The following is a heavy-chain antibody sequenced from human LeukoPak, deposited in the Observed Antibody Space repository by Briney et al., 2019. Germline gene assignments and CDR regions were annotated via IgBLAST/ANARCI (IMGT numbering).Heavy chain of an antibody. CDR1: GGSISSYF. J-gene: IGHJ4*02. CDR3: ARDRGSSGWYGEGYFDY. Sequence: SETLSLTCTVSGGSISSYFWSWIRQPPGKGLEWIGHIYYSGRTNYSPSLKSRVTISVDTSKNQFSLILISETAADTAVYYCARDRGSSGWYGEGYFDYWGQGILVTVSP. CDR2: IYYSGRT. V-gene: IGHV4-59*01. D-gene: IGHD6-19*01.